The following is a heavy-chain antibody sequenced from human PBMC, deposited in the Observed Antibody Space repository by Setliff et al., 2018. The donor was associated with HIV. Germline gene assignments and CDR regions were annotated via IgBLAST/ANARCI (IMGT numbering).Heavy chain of an antibody. V-gene: IGHV4-59*08. J-gene: IGHJ3*02. CDR2: IDYSGST. CDR1: GGSISEYY. D-gene: IGHD6-19*01. Sequence: SETLSLTCTVSGGSISEYYWSWIRQPPGKGLEWIGYIDYSGSTNYNASLKSRLTMSIDTSKSQFSLKLSSVTAADTAVYYCARYALAVPGYHNAFDIWGQGTMVTVSS. CDR3: ARYALAVPGYHNAFDI.